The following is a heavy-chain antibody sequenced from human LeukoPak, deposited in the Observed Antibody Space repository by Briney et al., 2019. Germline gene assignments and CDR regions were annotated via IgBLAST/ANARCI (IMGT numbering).Heavy chain of an antibody. V-gene: IGHV1-69*04. CDR3: ARDRRTRGYSYGGLFDY. CDR1: GGTFSSYA. CDR2: IIPILGTA. Sequence: SVKVSCKASGGTFSSYAISWVRQAPGQGLEWMGRIIPILGTANYAQKLQGRVTITADKSTSTAYMELSSLRSEDTAVYYCARDRRTRGYSYGGLFDYWGQGTLVTVSS. D-gene: IGHD5-18*01. J-gene: IGHJ4*02.